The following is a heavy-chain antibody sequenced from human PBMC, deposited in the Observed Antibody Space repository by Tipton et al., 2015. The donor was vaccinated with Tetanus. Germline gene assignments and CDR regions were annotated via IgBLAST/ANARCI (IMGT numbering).Heavy chain of an antibody. CDR2: VYYTGDT. J-gene: IGHJ1*01. CDR1: GDSVSGYY. D-gene: IGHD2-8*02. V-gene: IGHV4-59*02. CDR3: AGVTAQRTELYFEH. Sequence: LRLSCTVSGDSVSGYYWSWIRQPPGKGLEWVGYVYYTGDTNYNPSLKSRVTISMDRSENQISLKMTTVTAADTAVYYCAGVTAQRTELYFEHWGQGTQVAVSS.